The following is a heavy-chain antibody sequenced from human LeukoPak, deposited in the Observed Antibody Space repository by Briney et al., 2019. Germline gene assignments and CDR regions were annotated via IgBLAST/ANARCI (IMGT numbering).Heavy chain of an antibody. J-gene: IGHJ4*02. CDR3: TYGDYPLTY. Sequence: GGSLRLSGTASGLSVSGNYWHWVRQAPGKALEWVSIIYSDGKTLYTKSVKGRFTFSRDKSKNTFYLQMNSLRAEDTAVYFCTYGDYPLTYWGQGTLVTVSS. D-gene: IGHD4-17*01. CDR2: IYSDGKT. CDR1: GLSVSGNY. V-gene: IGHV3-66*01.